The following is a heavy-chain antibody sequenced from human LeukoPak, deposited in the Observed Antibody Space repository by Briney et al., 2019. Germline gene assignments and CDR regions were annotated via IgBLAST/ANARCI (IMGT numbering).Heavy chain of an antibody. CDR1: GFTFNIHA. D-gene: IGHD3-10*01. CDR2: ISANGGEI. Sequence: GGSLRLSCAASGFTFNIHAMSWVRQAPGRGPEWVPSISANGGEIRYADSVKGRFTISRDNSKNTLYLRMDSLRVEDTAIYYCSKDLIPGSIGYFDCWGQGTLVTVSS. CDR3: SKDLIPGSIGYFDC. V-gene: IGHV3-23*01. J-gene: IGHJ4*02.